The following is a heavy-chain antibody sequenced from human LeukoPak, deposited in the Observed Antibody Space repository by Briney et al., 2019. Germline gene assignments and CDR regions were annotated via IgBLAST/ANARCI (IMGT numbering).Heavy chain of an antibody. Sequence: SETLSLTCSVSGGSISSYYWSWIRQPPGKGLEWIGSIYHSGSTYYNPSLKSRVTISVDTSKNQFSLKLSSVTAADTAVYYCARVPHYYDILTGYYSPHFDYWGQGTLVTVSS. CDR2: IYHSGST. CDR3: ARVPHYYDILTGYYSPHFDY. J-gene: IGHJ4*02. D-gene: IGHD3-9*01. CDR1: GGSISSYY. V-gene: IGHV4-38-2*02.